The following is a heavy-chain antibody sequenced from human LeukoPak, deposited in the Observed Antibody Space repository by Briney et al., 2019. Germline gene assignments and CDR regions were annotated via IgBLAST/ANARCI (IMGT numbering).Heavy chain of an antibody. Sequence: GGSLRLSCAASGLTLSRYGMHWVRQAPGKGLEWVAVISYDGSTKNYADSVKDRFTISRDNSENTLYLQMSSLRAEDTAVYYCAGVPNVREGEWFDPWGQGTLVTVSS. CDR2: ISYDGSTK. CDR1: GLTLSRYG. V-gene: IGHV3-30*03. J-gene: IGHJ5*02. D-gene: IGHD3-16*01. CDR3: AGVPNVREGEWFDP.